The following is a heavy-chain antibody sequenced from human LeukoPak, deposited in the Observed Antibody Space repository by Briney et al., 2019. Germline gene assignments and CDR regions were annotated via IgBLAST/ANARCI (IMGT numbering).Heavy chain of an antibody. CDR2: ISDDGRST. D-gene: IGHD6-6*01. Sequence: GGSLRLSCAAPGFTFSSYGMLWLRQAPGKGLEWVSSISDDGRSTYYADSVKGRFTISKDNSKNTMYLQMNNLRAEDTAIYYCAKRVPYTSSSVYFDYWGQGTLVTVSS. V-gene: IGHV3-23*01. CDR3: AKRVPYTSSSVYFDY. CDR1: GFTFSSYG. J-gene: IGHJ4*02.